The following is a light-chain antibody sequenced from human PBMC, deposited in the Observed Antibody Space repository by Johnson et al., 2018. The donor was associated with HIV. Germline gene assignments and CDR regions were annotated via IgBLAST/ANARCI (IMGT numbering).Light chain of an antibody. CDR1: SSNIGNNY. CDR3: ETWDSSLSGYYV. Sequence: QSVLTQPPSVSAAPGQKVTISCSGSSSNIGNNYVSWYQQLPGKAPKLFIFDNNKRPSGIPDRFSGSKSGTSATLGITGLQTGDEADYYCETWDSSLSGYYVFGTGTKLTVL. J-gene: IGLJ1*01. CDR2: DNN. V-gene: IGLV1-51*01.